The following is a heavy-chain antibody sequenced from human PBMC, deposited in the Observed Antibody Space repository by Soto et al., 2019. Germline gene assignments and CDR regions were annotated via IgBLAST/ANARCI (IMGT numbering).Heavy chain of an antibody. D-gene: IGHD4-17*01. J-gene: IGHJ6*02. V-gene: IGHV3-15*07. CDR2: IKSKTDGGTT. CDR3: TRPSWEKTTAQQGIYYYGTDV. Sequence: PGGSLRLSCAASGFTFSNAWMSWVRQAPGKGLEWVGRIKSKTDGGTTDYAAPVKGRFTISRDDSKNTLYLQMNSLKTEDTAVYYCTRPSWEKTTAQQGIYYYGTDVWGQGTTVTVSS. CDR1: GFTFSNAW.